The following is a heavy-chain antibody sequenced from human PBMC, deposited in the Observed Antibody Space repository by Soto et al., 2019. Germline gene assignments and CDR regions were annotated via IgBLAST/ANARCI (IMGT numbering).Heavy chain of an antibody. CDR1: VFTCISYG. CDR3: AKLLHNSYYNVMDV. CDR2: ISHSGNT. Sequence: GPLRLSCAASVFTCISYGMRWVRQAPGQGLEWVSSISHSGNTYYSDSVKGRFTISRDNSKNTLYLQMDSLRAEDTATYYCAKLLHNSYYNVMDVWGQGTTVTVSS. D-gene: IGHD4-4*01. J-gene: IGHJ6*02. V-gene: IGHV3-23*01.